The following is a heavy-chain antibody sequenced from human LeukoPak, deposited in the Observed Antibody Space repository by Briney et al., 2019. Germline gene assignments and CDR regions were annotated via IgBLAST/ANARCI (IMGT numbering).Heavy chain of an antibody. J-gene: IGHJ5*02. Sequence: SGPTLVKPTQTLTLTCTFPGFSLSTSGVGVGWIRQPPGKALEWLALIYWDDDKRYSPSLKSRLTITKDTSKNQVVLTMTNMDPVDTATYYCAHAPRYCSSNSCPNWFDPWGQGTLVTVSS. D-gene: IGHD2-2*01. V-gene: IGHV2-5*02. CDR1: GFSLSTSGVG. CDR2: IYWDDDK. CDR3: AHAPRYCSSNSCPNWFDP.